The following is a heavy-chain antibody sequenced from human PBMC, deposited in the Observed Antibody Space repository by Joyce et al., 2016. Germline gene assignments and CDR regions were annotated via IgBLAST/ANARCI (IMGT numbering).Heavy chain of an antibody. Sequence: QLQLQESGPGLVKTSETLSLTCSVSGGSISSNSHYWAWIRQPPGKGLEWIGTTYYSGGTYYNPSLKSRVTISVDKSKNQFSLTLTSVTAADTAVYYCARRPFRFDIWSQGTMVTVSS. CDR1: GGSISSNSHY. V-gene: IGHV4-39*01. J-gene: IGHJ3*02. CDR3: ARRPFRFDI. CDR2: TYYSGGT.